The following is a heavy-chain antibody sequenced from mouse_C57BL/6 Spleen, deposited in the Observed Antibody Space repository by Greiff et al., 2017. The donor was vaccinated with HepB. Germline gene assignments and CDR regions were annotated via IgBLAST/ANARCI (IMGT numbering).Heavy chain of an antibody. V-gene: IGHV1-15*01. Sequence: VKVVESGAELVRPGASVTLSCKASGYTFTDYEMHWVKQTPVHGLEWIGAIDPETGGTAYNQKFKGKAILTADKSSSTAYMELRSLTSEDSAVYYCTDDGYYGWYFDVWGTGTTVTVSS. J-gene: IGHJ1*03. CDR2: IDPETGGT. CDR3: TDDGYYGWYFDV. D-gene: IGHD2-3*01. CDR1: GYTFTDYE.